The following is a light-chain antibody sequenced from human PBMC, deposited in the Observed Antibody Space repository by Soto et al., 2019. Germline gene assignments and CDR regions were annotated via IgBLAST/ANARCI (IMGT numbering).Light chain of an antibody. Sequence: DIQMTQSPSFLSASIGDRVTITCRASQDISDYLAWYQQKPGQVPKILIYTASTLQSGVPARFRDSGSGTHFTLTISSLQPENVATYYCQKYDSAPWTFGQGTKVEI. CDR1: QDISDY. CDR2: TAS. CDR3: QKYDSAPWT. V-gene: IGKV1-27*01. J-gene: IGKJ1*01.